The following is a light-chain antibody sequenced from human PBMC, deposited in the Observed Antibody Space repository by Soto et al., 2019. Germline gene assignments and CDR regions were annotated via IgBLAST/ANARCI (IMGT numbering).Light chain of an antibody. Sequence: AIQMTQSPSSLSASVGDRVTITCRASQGIRNDLGWYQQKPGKAPKLLIYAASSLQSGVPSRFSGSGSGTDFTLTISSLQPEDFATYYCQQYVTAFRSFGQGTKVDIK. J-gene: IGKJ1*01. V-gene: IGKV1-6*01. CDR3: QQYVTAFRS. CDR2: AAS. CDR1: QGIRND.